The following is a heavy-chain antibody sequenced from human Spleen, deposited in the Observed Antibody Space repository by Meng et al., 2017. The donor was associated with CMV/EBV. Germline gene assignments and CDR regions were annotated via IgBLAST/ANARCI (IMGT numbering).Heavy chain of an antibody. V-gene: IGHV4-34*01. CDR1: GGSFSGYY. J-gene: IGHJ6*02. CDR3: ARGAYYDFWRGHYYYGMDV. D-gene: IGHD3-3*01. Sequence: GSLRLSCAVYGGSFSGYYWSWIRQPPGKGLEWIGEINHSGSTNYNPSLKSRVTISVDTSKNQFSLKLSSVTAADTAVYYCARGAYYDFWRGHYYYGMDVWGQGTTVTVSS. CDR2: INHSGST.